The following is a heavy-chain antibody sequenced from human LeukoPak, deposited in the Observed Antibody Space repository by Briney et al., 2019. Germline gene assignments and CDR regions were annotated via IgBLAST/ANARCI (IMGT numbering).Heavy chain of an antibody. CDR1: GFTFSSYA. J-gene: IGHJ4*02. Sequence: GGSLRLSCAASGFTFSSYAMHWVRQAPGKGLEWVAVIWYDGSNKYYADSVKGRSTISRDNSKNTLYLQMNSLRAEDTAVYYCARAHGYSYGYIDYWGQGTLVTVSS. V-gene: IGHV3-33*01. CDR2: IWYDGSNK. D-gene: IGHD5-18*01. CDR3: ARAHGYSYGYIDY.